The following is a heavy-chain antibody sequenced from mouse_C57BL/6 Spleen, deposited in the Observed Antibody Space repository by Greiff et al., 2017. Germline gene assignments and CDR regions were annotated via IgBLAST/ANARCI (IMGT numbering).Heavy chain of an antibody. J-gene: IGHJ4*01. CDR2: INPSSGYT. V-gene: IGHV1-7*01. D-gene: IGHD1-1*01. CDR3: ASGATVVDYYAMDY. Sequence: LVESGAELAKPGASVKLSCKASGYTFTSYWMHWVKQRPGQGLEWIGYINPSSGYTKYNQKFKDKATLTADKSSSTAYMQLSSLTYEDSAVYYCASGATVVDYYAMDYWGQGTSVTVSS. CDR1: GYTFTSYW.